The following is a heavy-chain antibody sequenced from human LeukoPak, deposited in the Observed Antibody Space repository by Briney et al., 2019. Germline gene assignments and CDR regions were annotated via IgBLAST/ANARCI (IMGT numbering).Heavy chain of an antibody. V-gene: IGHV1-46*01. CDR1: GYTFTSYY. D-gene: IGHD2-15*01. CDR3: ARDPRKSQRVGQIPYNWFDP. J-gene: IGHJ5*02. Sequence: ASVKVSCKASGYTFTSYYMHWVRQAPGQGLEWMGIINPSGGSTSYAQKFQGRVTMTRDMSTSTVYMELSSLRSEDTAVYYCARDPRKSQRVGQIPYNWFDPWGQGTLVTVSS. CDR2: INPSGGST.